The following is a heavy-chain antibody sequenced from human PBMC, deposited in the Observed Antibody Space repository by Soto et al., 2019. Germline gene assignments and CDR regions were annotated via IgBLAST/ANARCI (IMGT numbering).Heavy chain of an antibody. J-gene: IGHJ1*01. CDR3: TGDVASGY. Sequence: QVQLVESGGGVVQPGRSLRLSCAVSGFTVSTYVMHWVRQAPGKGLEWVAVISRDGGTKYYADSVKGRFTISRDNSRNTLFLEMNSLRGDDMAVYYCTGDVASGYWGQGTLVTVSS. CDR2: ISRDGGTK. V-gene: IGHV3-30*03. CDR1: GFTVSTYV. D-gene: IGHD2-21*02.